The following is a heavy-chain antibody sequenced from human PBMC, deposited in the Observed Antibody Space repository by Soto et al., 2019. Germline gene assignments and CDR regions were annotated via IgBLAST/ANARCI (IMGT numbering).Heavy chain of an antibody. J-gene: IGHJ4*02. CDR1: GGSISSGGYY. CDR3: ARQITMARGIDF. CDR2: VYFNENT. V-gene: IGHV4-31*03. D-gene: IGHD3-10*01. Sequence: QVQLLESGPGLVKASETLSLTCSISGGSISSGGYYWSWVRQRPGRGLEWIGYVYFNENTYYNPSLKSRVTISVGTSKSQFSRRLSSVTAADAAVYYCARQITMARGIDFWGPGISVSVSP.